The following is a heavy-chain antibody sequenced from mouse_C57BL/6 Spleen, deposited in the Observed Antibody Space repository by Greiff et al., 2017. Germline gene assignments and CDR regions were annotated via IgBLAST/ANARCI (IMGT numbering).Heavy chain of an antibody. J-gene: IGHJ2*01. CDR3: ARTWYYGSSWDD. CDR1: GYTFTSYW. D-gene: IGHD1-1*01. Sequence: VQLQQPGAELVKPGASVKLSCKASGYTFTSYWMHWVKQRPGRGLEWIGRIVPNSGGTKYNEKFKSKATLTVDKPSSTAYMQLSSLTSEDSAVYYCARTWYYGSSWDDWGQGTTLTVSS. V-gene: IGHV1-72*01. CDR2: IVPNSGGT.